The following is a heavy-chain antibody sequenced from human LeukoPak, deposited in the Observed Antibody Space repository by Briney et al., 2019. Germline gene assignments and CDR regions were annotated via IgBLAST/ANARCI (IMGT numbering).Heavy chain of an antibody. CDR3: AIGYYTSFDY. D-gene: IGHD3-3*01. Sequence: SETLSLTCTVSGGSISGYYWSWIRQPPGKGLEWIGYIYYSGSTNYNPSLKSRVTISVDTSKNQFSLKLSSVTAADTAVYYCAIGYYTSFDYWGQGTVVTVSS. J-gene: IGHJ4*02. V-gene: IGHV4-59*01. CDR1: GGSISGYY. CDR2: IYYSGST.